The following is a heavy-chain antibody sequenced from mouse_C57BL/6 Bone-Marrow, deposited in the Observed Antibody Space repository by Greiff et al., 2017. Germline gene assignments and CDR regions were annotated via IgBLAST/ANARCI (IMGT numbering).Heavy chain of an antibody. D-gene: IGHD1-1*01. J-gene: IGHJ3*01. CDR1: GYTFTSYW. CDR3: AGYYGSSPAWFAY. CDR2: IHPNSGST. V-gene: IGHV1-64*01. Sequence: VQLQQPGAELVKPGASVKLSCKASGYTFTSYWMHWVKQRPGQGLEWIGMIHPNSGSTSYNEKFKSKATLTVDKSSSTAYMQLSSLTSEDSAVYYCAGYYGSSPAWFAYWGQGTLVTVSA.